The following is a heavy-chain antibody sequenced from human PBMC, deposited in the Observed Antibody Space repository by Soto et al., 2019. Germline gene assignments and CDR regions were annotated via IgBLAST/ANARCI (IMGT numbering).Heavy chain of an antibody. CDR2: INHSGST. CDR1: GGSFSGYY. D-gene: IGHD3-22*01. CDR3: ARAKTGQNKPYDSSGYHCDY. J-gene: IGHJ4*02. V-gene: IGHV4-34*01. Sequence: SETLSLTCAVYGGSFSGYYWSWIRQPPGKGLEWIGEINHSGSTNYNPSLKSRVTISVDTSKNSLYLQMNSLRAEDTAVYYCARAKTGQNKPYDSSGYHCDYWGQGTLVTVSS.